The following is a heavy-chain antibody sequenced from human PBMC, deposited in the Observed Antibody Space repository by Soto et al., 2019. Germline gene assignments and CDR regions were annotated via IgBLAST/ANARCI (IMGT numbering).Heavy chain of an antibody. CDR1: GFTFSSYS. CDR2: ISSSSSYI. Sequence: GWSLRLSCAASGFTFSSYSMNWVRQAPGKGLEWVSSISSSSSYIYYSDSVKGRFTISRDNAKNSLYLQMNSLRAEDTAVYYCASPYCSSTSCSYYYYYGMDVWGQGTTVTVSS. D-gene: IGHD2-2*01. J-gene: IGHJ6*02. CDR3: ASPYCSSTSCSYYYYYGMDV. V-gene: IGHV3-21*01.